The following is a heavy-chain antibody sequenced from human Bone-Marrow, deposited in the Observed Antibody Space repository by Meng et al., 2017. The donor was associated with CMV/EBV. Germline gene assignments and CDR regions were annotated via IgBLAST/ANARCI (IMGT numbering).Heavy chain of an antibody. CDR3: ARDRTDYYDSTFYYPNWFDP. V-gene: IGHV1-2*02. J-gene: IGHJ5*02. CDR1: GYTFIAHY. Sequence: ASVKVSCKASGYTFIAHYIHYFRQAPGQGLEWMGWISPCSGGTNYAQKFQGRVTMTRDTSISTTYMELSRLRSDDTAVYYCARDRTDYYDSTFYYPNWFDPWGQGTLVTVSS. D-gene: IGHD3-22*01. CDR2: ISPCSGGT.